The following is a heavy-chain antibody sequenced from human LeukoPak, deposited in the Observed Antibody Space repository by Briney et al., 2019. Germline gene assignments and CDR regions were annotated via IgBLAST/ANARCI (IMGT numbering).Heavy chain of an antibody. V-gene: IGHV4-34*01. CDR1: GGSFSGYY. Sequence: SETLSLTCAVYGGSFSGYYWSLIRQPPGKGLEWIGEINHSGSTNYNPSLKSQVTISVDTSKSTFSLKLSTVTAADTAVYYCARGRGYGRNFDYWGQGTLVTVSS. D-gene: IGHD5-12*01. CDR2: INHSGST. J-gene: IGHJ4*02. CDR3: ARGRGYGRNFDY.